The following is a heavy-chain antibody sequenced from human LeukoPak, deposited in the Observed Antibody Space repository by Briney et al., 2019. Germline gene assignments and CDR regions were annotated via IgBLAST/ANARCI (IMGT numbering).Heavy chain of an antibody. Sequence: SVKVSCKASGGTFSSYAISWVRQAPGQGLEWMGRIIPILGIANYAQKFQGRVTITADKSTSTAYMELSSLRSEDTAVYYCAREPGGGAVGENFDYWGQGTLVTVSS. CDR3: AREPGGGAVGENFDY. CDR1: GGTFSSYA. J-gene: IGHJ4*02. CDR2: IIPILGIA. D-gene: IGHD6-19*01. V-gene: IGHV1-69*04.